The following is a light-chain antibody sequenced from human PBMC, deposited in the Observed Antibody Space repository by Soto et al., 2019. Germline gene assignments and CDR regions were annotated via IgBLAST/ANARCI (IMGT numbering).Light chain of an antibody. Sequence: QSVLTQPPSVSAAPGQKVTISCSGSSSNIGNNYVSWYQQLPGTAPKLLIYENNKRPSGIPDRFSVSKSGTSASLGITGLQTGDEADYYCGTWDSSLSAGVFGGGTQVTVL. CDR1: SSNIGNNY. J-gene: IGLJ3*02. CDR2: ENN. CDR3: GTWDSSLSAGV. V-gene: IGLV1-51*02.